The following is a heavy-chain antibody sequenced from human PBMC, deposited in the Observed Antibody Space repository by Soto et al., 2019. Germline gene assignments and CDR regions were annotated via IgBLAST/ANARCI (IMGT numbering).Heavy chain of an antibody. CDR1: GYTFTSYD. Sequence: QVQLVQSGAEVKKPGASVKVSCKASGYTFTSYDINWVRQATGRGLEWMGWMNPNSGNTGYAQKFQGRVTMTRNTSISTAYMELSSLRSEDTAVSYCATTTQLERRSFGPWGQGTLVTVSS. V-gene: IGHV1-8*01. CDR3: ATTTQLERRSFGP. CDR2: MNPNSGNT. D-gene: IGHD1-1*01. J-gene: IGHJ5*02.